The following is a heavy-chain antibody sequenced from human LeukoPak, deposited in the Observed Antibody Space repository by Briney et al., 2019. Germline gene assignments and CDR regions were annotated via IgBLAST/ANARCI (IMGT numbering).Heavy chain of an antibody. Sequence: GGSLRLSCAASGFTFSRYWMHWVRHAPGKGLVWVSRINSDGSSTNYADSVKGRFTISRDNAKNTLYLQMNSLKVEDTAVYYCASSSGGFNWFDPWGQGTLVTVSS. J-gene: IGHJ5*02. D-gene: IGHD3-22*01. V-gene: IGHV3-74*01. CDR3: ASSSGGFNWFDP. CDR2: INSDGSST. CDR1: GFTFSRYW.